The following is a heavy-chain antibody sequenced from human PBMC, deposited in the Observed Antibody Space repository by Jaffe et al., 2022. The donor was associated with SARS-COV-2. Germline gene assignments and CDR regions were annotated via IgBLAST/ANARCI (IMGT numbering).Heavy chain of an antibody. J-gene: IGHJ5*02. V-gene: IGHV4-59*01. CDR3: ARAPYDFWSGQSQFDP. CDR1: GGSISSYY. D-gene: IGHD3-3*01. Sequence: QVQLQESGPGLVKPSETLSLTCTVSGGSISSYYWSWIRQPPGKGLEWIGYIYYSGSTNYNPSLKSRVTISVDTSKNQFSLKLSSVTAADTAVYYCARAPYDFWSGQSQFDPWGQGTLVTVSS. CDR2: IYYSGST.